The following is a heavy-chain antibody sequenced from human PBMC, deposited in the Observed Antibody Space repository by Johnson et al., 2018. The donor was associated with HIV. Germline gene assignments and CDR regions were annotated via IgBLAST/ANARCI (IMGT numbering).Heavy chain of an antibody. D-gene: IGHD3-22*01. CDR1: GFTFDDYA. J-gene: IGHJ3*02. Sequence: GGVVQPGRSLRLSCAASGFTFDDYAMHWVRQAPGKGLEWVSGISWNSGSIGYADSVKGRFTISRDNAKNSLYLQMNSLRAEDTALYYCAKDLALSGYLDAFDIWGQGTMVTVSS. CDR2: ISWNSGSI. CDR3: AKDLALSGYLDAFDI. V-gene: IGHV3-9*01.